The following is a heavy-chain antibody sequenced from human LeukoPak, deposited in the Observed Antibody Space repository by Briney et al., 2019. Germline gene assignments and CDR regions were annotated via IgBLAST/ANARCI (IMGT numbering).Heavy chain of an antibody. V-gene: IGHV3-7*01. Sequence: QTGGSLRLSCVASGFTFSSYWMSWVRQAPGKGLEWVANVKQDGSEKYYVDSVKGRFTISRDNAKNSLYLQMNSLRAEDTAVYYCATSSQYYYDSSGYYFLYWGQGTLVTVSS. CDR3: ATSSQYYYDSSGYYFLY. D-gene: IGHD3-22*01. CDR1: GFTFSSYW. CDR2: VKQDGSEK. J-gene: IGHJ4*02.